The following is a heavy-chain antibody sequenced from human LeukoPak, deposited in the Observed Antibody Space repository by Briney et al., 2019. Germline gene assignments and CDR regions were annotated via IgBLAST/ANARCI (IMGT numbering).Heavy chain of an antibody. J-gene: IGHJ4*02. CDR2: IKPDGSVG. Sequence: GGSLRLSCAASGFTFSSYWMTWVRQAPGKGLEWAANIKPDGSVGYYVDSVRGRFIISRDNAGNSLYLQMNSLRVEDTAVYYCTQNLVAAAGDHWGQGTLLIVSS. CDR3: TQNLVAAAGDH. V-gene: IGHV3-7*01. CDR1: GFTFSSYW. D-gene: IGHD6-13*01.